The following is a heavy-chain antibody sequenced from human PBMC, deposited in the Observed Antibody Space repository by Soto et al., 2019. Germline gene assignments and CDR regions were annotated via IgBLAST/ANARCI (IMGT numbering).Heavy chain of an antibody. CDR1: GGSISSAAYY. D-gene: IGHD3-16*02. J-gene: IGHJ4*02. Sequence: SETLSLTCTVSGGSISSAAYYLSWIRQHPGKGLEWIGYIYYSGSTYYNPSLKSRVTISVDTSKNQFSLKLSSVTAADTAVYYCARASYDYVWGSYRPAPKFDYWGQGTLLTVSS. CDR2: IYYSGST. CDR3: ARASYDYVWGSYRPAPKFDY. V-gene: IGHV4-31*03.